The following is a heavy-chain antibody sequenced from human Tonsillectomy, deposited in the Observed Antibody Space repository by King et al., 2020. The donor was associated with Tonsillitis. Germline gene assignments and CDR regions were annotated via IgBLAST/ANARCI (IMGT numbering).Heavy chain of an antibody. Sequence: VQLQQWGAGLLKPSETLSLTCAVYGGSFSDYYWSWVRQPPGKGLEWIGKINQGGSTNYNPSLKRRVTISVDTSKNQFSLKLRSVTAADTAVYYCASRDIMIVVATQMIPCITFYICGQGTMFSVSS. CDR3: ASRDIMIVVATQMIPCITFYI. J-gene: IGHJ3*02. CDR1: GGSFSDYY. D-gene: IGHD1-26*01. V-gene: IGHV4-34*01. CDR2: INQGGST.